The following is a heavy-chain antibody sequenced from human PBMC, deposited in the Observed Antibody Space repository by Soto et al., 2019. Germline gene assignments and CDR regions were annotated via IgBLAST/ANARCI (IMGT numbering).Heavy chain of an antibody. CDR2: ISGGDSRT. V-gene: IGHV3-23*01. J-gene: IGHJ1*01. D-gene: IGHD1-26*01. Sequence: HPGGSLRLSCVASGFTLSGHAMSWVRQAPGKGLQWVSAISGGDSRTYYADSVKGRFTIARDNFQKTLYLHMSSLRAEDTATYYCVRMYGGSFYFGDLWGQGTLVTVSS. CDR1: GFTLSGHA. CDR3: VRMYGGSFYFGDL.